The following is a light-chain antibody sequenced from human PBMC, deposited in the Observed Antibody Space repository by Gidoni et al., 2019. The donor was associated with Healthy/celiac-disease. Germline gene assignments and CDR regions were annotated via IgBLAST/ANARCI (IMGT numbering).Light chain of an antibody. CDR3: QKYNNWPPWT. J-gene: IGKJ1*01. V-gene: IGKV3-15*01. CDR2: GAS. CDR1: QSVSSN. Sequence: IVMTQPPATLSVSPGERATLSCRASQSVSSNLAWYQQKPGQAPRLLIYGASTRATGIPARCSGSGSGTEFTLTISSLQSEDFAVDYCQKYNNWPPWTFGQXTKVEIK.